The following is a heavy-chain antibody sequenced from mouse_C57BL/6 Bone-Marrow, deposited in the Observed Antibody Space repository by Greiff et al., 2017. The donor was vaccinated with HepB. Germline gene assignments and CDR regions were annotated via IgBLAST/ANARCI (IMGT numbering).Heavy chain of an antibody. Sequence: EVQLQQSGPELVKPGASVKISCKASGYTFTDYYMNWVKQSHGKSLEWIGDINPNNGGTSYNQKFKGKATLTVDKSSSTAYMKLRSLTSEDSAVYYCARTVWDYDALFAYWGQGTLVTVSA. V-gene: IGHV1-26*01. CDR1: GYTFTDYY. CDR2: INPNNGGT. J-gene: IGHJ3*01. D-gene: IGHD2-4*01. CDR3: ARTVWDYDALFAY.